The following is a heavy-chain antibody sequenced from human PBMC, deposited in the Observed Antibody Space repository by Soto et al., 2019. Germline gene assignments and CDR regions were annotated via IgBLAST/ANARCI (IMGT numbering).Heavy chain of an antibody. CDR2: IYYSGST. V-gene: IGHV4-59*01. D-gene: IGHD2-15*01. CDR1: GGSISSYY. CDR3: AYGGGYCSGGSCYTGPGDAFDI. Sequence: SETLSLTCTVSGGSISSYYWSWIRQPPGKGLEWIGYIYYSGSTNYNPSLKSRVTISVDTSKNQFSLKLSSVTAADTAVYYCAYGGGYCSGGSCYTGPGDAFDIWGQGTMVTVSS. J-gene: IGHJ3*02.